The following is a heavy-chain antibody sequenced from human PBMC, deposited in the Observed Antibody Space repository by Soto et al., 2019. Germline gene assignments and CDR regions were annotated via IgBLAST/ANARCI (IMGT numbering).Heavy chain of an antibody. V-gene: IGHV2-5*01. CDR3: AHTGYDYVWGRYRRHDY. CDR2: IYWNDDK. Sequence: QITLKESGPTLVKPTQTLTLTCTFSGFSLSTSGVGVGWIRQPPGKALEWLALIYWNDDKRYSPSLKSRLTITKDTSKNQVVLTMTNMDPVHTATYYCAHTGYDYVWGRYRRHDYWGQGTLVTVSS. CDR1: GFSLSTSGVG. D-gene: IGHD3-16*02. J-gene: IGHJ4*02.